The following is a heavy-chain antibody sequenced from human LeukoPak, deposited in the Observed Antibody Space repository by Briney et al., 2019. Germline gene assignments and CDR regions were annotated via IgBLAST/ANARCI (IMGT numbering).Heavy chain of an antibody. CDR2: TSTDGITK. Sequence: GGSLRLSCLASGFSFSTYDIHWVRQAPGKGLEWIAVTSTDGITKFYTDSVKGRFTISRDNSKNTLYLQMNSLRAEDTAVYYCARDMLLGRPDYMDVWGKGTTATVSS. J-gene: IGHJ6*03. CDR3: ARDMLLGRPDYMDV. V-gene: IGHV3-30*04. D-gene: IGHD3-16*01. CDR1: GFSFSTYD.